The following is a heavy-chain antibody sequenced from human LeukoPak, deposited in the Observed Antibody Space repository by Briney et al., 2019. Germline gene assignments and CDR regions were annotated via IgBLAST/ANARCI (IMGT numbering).Heavy chain of an antibody. CDR3: ARGLVGNYDSSGYSTPYYFDY. D-gene: IGHD3-22*01. V-gene: IGHV4-61*02. Sequence: SQTLSLTCTVSGGSISSGSYYWSWIRQPAGKGLEWIGRIYTSGSTNYNPSLKSGTTISVDTSKNQFSLKLSSVTAADTAVYYCARGLVGNYDSSGYSTPYYFDYWGQGTLVTVSS. CDR1: GGSISSGSYY. CDR2: IYTSGST. J-gene: IGHJ4*02.